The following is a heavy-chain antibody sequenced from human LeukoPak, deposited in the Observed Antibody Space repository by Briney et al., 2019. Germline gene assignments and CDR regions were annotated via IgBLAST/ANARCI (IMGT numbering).Heavy chain of an antibody. Sequence: SETLSLTCTVSGGSISSSSYYWGWIRQPPGKGLEWIGSIYYSGSTYYNPSLKSRVTISVDTSKNQFSLKLSSVTAADTAVYYCASQSGMVAPYYFDYWGQGTLVTVSS. D-gene: IGHD1-26*01. J-gene: IGHJ4*02. CDR2: IYYSGST. CDR3: ASQSGMVAPYYFDY. CDR1: GGSISSSSYY. V-gene: IGHV4-39*01.